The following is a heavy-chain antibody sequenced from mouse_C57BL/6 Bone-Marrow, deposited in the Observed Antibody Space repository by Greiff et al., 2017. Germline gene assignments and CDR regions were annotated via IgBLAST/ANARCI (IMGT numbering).Heavy chain of an antibody. CDR1: GYTFTDYN. V-gene: IGHV1-18*01. CDR2: INPNNGGT. D-gene: IGHD4-1*01. CDR3: ARMLGWFAY. J-gene: IGHJ3*01. Sequence: EVQLQQSGPELVKPGASVKIPCKASGYTFTDYNMDWVKQSHGKSLEWIGDINPNNGGTIYNQKFKGKATLTVDKSSSTAYMELRSLTSEDTAVYYCARMLGWFAYWGQVTLVTVSA.